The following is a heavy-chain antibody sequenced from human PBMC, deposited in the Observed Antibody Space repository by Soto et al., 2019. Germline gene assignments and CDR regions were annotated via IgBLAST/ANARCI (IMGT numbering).Heavy chain of an antibody. CDR1: GYTFTGYY. D-gene: IGHD2-2*01. CDR3: AIDIVVVPAAIENDPYYYYGMDV. Sequence: ASVKVSCKASGYTFTGYYMHWVRQAPGQGLEWMGWINPNSGGTNYAQKFQGRVTMTRDTSISTAYMELSRLRSDDTAVYYCAIDIVVVPAAIENDPYYYYGMDVWGQGTTVTVSS. J-gene: IGHJ6*02. V-gene: IGHV1-2*02. CDR2: INPNSGGT.